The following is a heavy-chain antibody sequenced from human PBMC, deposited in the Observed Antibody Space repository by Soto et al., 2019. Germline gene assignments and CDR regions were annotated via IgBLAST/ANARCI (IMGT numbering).Heavy chain of an antibody. D-gene: IGHD5-18*01. Sequence: SVKVSCKASGGTFSSYAISWVRQAPGQGLEWMGGIIPIFGTANYAQKFQGRVTITADESTSTAYMELSSLRSEDTAVYYCARATLDTAMVTLVISDAFDIWGQGTMVTVSS. CDR2: IIPIFGTA. CDR3: ARATLDTAMVTLVISDAFDI. V-gene: IGHV1-69*13. J-gene: IGHJ3*02. CDR1: GGTFSSYA.